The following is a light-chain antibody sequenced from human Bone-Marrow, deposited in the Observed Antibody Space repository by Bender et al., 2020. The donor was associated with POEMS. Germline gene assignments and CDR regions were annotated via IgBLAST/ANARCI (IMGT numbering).Light chain of an antibody. CDR2: DDS. Sequence: SYVLTQPRSVSVAPGQTARITCGGKDIGSESVRWYQQRPGQAPVLVLHDDSDRPSGIPERFSVSNSVSTATLTISRVGAGDEADYYCQVWDSSTGHVVFGSGTKLTVL. V-gene: IGLV3-21*02. CDR1: DIGSES. CDR3: QVWDSSTGHVV. J-gene: IGLJ3*02.